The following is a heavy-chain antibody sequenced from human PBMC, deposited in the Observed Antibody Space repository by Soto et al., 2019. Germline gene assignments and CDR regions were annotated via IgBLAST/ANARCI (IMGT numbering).Heavy chain of an antibody. J-gene: IGHJ4*02. V-gene: IGHV3-15*07. CDR2: IKSKSDGGTT. D-gene: IGHD3-3*01. CDR3: TTIVGY. Sequence: EVQLVESGGDLVKPGGSLRLSCAASGFTFRNAWMIWVRQAPGTRLEWVGLIKSKSDGGTTEYAAPVKGRFTISRDDSKDTLSLQMNSLKAEDTAVYYCTTIVGYWGQGTLVTVSS. CDR1: GFTFRNAW.